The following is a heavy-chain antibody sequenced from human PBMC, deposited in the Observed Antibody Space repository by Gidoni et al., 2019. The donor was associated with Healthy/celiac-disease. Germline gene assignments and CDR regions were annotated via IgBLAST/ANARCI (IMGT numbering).Heavy chain of an antibody. CDR3: AKWRVWLRYYYYMDV. Sequence: EVQLLESGGGLVQPGGSLRLSCAASGFTFSSYAMSWVRQAPGKGLEWVSAISGSGGSTYYADSVKGRFTISRDNSKNTRYLQMNSLRAEDTAVYYCAKWRVWLRYYYYMDVWGKGTTVTVSS. CDR2: ISGSGGST. CDR1: GFTFSSYA. D-gene: IGHD5-18*01. V-gene: IGHV3-23*01. J-gene: IGHJ6*03.